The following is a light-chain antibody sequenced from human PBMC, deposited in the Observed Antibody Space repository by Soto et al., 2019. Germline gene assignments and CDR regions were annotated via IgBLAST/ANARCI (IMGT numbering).Light chain of an antibody. CDR2: KAS. CDR1: QSISSW. V-gene: IGKV1-5*03. J-gene: IGKJ1*01. CDR3: QQYNSYWT. Sequence: DIQMTQSPSTLSASVGDKVTITCRASQSISSWLAWYQQKPGKAPNLLIYKASSLESGVPSRFSGSGSGTEFSLTISSLQPDDFATYYCQQYNSYWTLGQGTKVDIK.